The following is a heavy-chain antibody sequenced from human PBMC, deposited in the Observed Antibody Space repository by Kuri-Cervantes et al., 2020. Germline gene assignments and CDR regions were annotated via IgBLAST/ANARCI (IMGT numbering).Heavy chain of an antibody. D-gene: IGHD3-10*01. J-gene: IGHJ4*02. Sequence: GESLKISCATSGFTFSTYAMSWVCQAPGKGLEWVSAISGSGGSSYYADSVKGRFTISRDNSKNTVYLRMDSLRDEDTAVYYCAKGGAIYSTGSYATYYFDYWGQGTLVTSPQ. CDR1: GFTFSTYA. CDR2: ISGSGGSS. CDR3: AKGGAIYSTGSYATYYFDY. V-gene: IGHV3-23*01.